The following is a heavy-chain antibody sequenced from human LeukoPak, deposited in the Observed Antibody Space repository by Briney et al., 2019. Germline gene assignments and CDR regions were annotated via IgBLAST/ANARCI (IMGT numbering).Heavy chain of an antibody. CDR3: ARDHDGSGLFDY. J-gene: IGHJ4*02. CDR2: ISAYNGNA. Sequence: ASVKVSCKASGYTFTSYGISWVRQAPGQGLEWMGWISAYNGNANFAQKLQGRVTMTTDTSTSTAYMELRSLRSDDTAVYYCARDHDGSGLFDYWGQGTLVTVSS. CDR1: GYTFTSYG. D-gene: IGHD3-10*01. V-gene: IGHV1-18*01.